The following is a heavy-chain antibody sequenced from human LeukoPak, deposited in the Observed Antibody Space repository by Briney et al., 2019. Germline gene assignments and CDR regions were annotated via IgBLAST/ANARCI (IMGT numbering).Heavy chain of an antibody. CDR3: ARGAQDTAMVTPLDY. CDR1: GGTFSSYA. J-gene: IGHJ4*02. D-gene: IGHD5-18*01. Sequence: SVTVSCKASGGTFSSYAISWVRQAPGQGFEWMGGIIPIFGTANYAQKFQGRVTITADESTSTAYMELSSLRSEDTAVYYCARGAQDTAMVTPLDYWGQGTLVTVSS. CDR2: IIPIFGTA. V-gene: IGHV1-69*13.